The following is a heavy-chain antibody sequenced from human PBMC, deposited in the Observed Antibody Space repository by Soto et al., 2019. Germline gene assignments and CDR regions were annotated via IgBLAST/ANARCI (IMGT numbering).Heavy chain of an antibody. CDR2: INAGNGNT. CDR3: AREDLIVVVIPRGMDV. J-gene: IGHJ6*02. D-gene: IGHD3-22*01. V-gene: IGHV1-3*01. CDR1: GYTFTSYA. Sequence: GAAVKVSRQASGYTFTSYARHWLRQAPGQRREWMGWINAGNGNTRYSQKFQGRVTITRDTSASTDYMELSSLRSEDTAVYYCAREDLIVVVIPRGMDVWGQGTTVTVSS.